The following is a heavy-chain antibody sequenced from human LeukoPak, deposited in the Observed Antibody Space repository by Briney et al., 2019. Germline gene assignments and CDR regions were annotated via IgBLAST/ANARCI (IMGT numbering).Heavy chain of an antibody. D-gene: IGHD3-22*01. CDR1: GFTFSSYG. CDR2: ISYDGSNK. CDR3: AKDRHDSSGYYSDY. V-gene: IGHV3-30*18. Sequence: PTGGSLRLSCAASGFTFSSYGMHWVRQAPGKGLEWLAVISYDGSNKYYADFVKGRFTISRDNSKNTLYLQMNSLRAEDTAVYYCAKDRHDSSGYYSDYWGQGTLVTVSS. J-gene: IGHJ4*02.